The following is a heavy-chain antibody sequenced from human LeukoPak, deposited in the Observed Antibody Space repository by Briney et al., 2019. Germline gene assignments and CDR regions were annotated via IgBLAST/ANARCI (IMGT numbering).Heavy chain of an antibody. CDR1: GYTFTGYY. CDR2: INPNSGGT. V-gene: IGHV1-2*02. J-gene: IGHJ4*02. D-gene: IGHD3-10*01. CDR3: ARVDHYYGSGSYIGY. Sequence: GASVKVSCKASGYTFTGYYMYWVRQAPGQGLEWMGWINPNSGGTNYAQKFQGRVTMTRDTSISTAYTELSRLRSDDTAVYYCARVDHYYGSGSYIGYWGQGTLVTVSS.